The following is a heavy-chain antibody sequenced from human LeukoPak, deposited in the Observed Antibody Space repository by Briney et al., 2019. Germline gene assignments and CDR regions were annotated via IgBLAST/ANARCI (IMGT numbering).Heavy chain of an antibody. CDR1: GFTFSSSW. CDR2: IKRDESTA. V-gene: IGHV3-74*01. CDR3: LKSDYCDP. D-gene: IGHD4/OR15-4a*01. J-gene: IGHJ5*02. Sequence: PGGSLRLSCAASGFTFSSSWMNWVRQAPGEGLVWVARIKRDESTATYADSVRGRFRISRDNAKNTVYMQMDSLRADDAAVYYCLKSDYCDPWPQGPRVIV.